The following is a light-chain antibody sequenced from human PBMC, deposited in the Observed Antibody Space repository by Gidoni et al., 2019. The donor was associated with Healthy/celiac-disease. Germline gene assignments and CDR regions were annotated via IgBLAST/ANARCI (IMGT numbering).Light chain of an antibody. CDR2: DAS. CDR1: QDISDY. CDR3: QQYDNLPLFT. Sequence: ESQMTQSPSSLSASVGDRVTITCQASQDISDYLNWYQQKPGKATKLLIYDASNLETGVPSRFSGSGSGTDFTFTISSLQPEDIATYYCQQYDNLPLFTFGPGTKVDIK. J-gene: IGKJ3*01. V-gene: IGKV1-33*01.